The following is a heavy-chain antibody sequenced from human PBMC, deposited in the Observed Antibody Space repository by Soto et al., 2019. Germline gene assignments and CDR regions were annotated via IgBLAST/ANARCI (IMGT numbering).Heavy chain of an antibody. V-gene: IGHV3-48*02. D-gene: IGHD3-10*01. Sequence: EVQLVESGGNLVQPGGSLRLSCAASGFTFNSCSMNWVRQAPGKGLEWISYISSGSTIIYYADSVKGRFTISRDNAKNSLYLQMNSLRDEDTAVYYCAKRVTMGRGVVDSYYGMDVWGQGTTVTVSS. CDR1: GFTFNSCS. J-gene: IGHJ6*02. CDR3: AKRVTMGRGVVDSYYGMDV. CDR2: ISSGSTII.